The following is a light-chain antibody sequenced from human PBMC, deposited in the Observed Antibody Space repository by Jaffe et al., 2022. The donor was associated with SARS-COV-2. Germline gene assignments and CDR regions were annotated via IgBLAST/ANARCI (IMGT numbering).Light chain of an antibody. J-gene: IGKJ2*01. CDR2: KVS. CDR3: MQGTHWPRA. V-gene: IGKV2-30*01. CDR1: QSLAYTDGNTY. Sequence: DVVMTQSPLSLPVTLGQPASISCRSSQSLAYTDGNTYLNWFQQRPGQSPRRLIYKVSYRDSGVPDRFSGSGSGTDFTLKISRVEAEDVGVYYCMQGTHWPRAFGQGTKLEIK.